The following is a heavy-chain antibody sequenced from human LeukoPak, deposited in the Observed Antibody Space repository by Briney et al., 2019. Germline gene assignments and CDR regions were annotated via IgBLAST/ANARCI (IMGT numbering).Heavy chain of an antibody. V-gene: IGHV3-30*02. D-gene: IGHD2-2*01. Sequence: PGGSLRLSCAASGFTFSSYGMHWVRQAPGKGLEWVAFIRYDGSNKYYADSVKGRFTISRDNSKNTLYLQMNSLRAEDTAVYYCAKVGYCSSTSCYHWVEYYYGMDVWGQGTTATVSS. CDR2: IRYDGSNK. J-gene: IGHJ6*02. CDR3: AKVGYCSSTSCYHWVEYYYGMDV. CDR1: GFTFSSYG.